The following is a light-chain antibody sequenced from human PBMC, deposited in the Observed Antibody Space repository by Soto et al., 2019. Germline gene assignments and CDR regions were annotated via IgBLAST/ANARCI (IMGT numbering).Light chain of an antibody. CDR1: QSVTSNY. CDR2: GAS. V-gene: IGKV3-20*01. J-gene: IGKJ1*01. CDR3: QHYVTSLTT. Sequence: EIVLTQSKGTLSFSPGERATLSFVASQSVTSNYFAWYQQKPGQAPRLLIFGASIRVTGIPDRFIGSGSGTDFTPTISRLEPEDFAVYYCQHYVTSLTTFGQGTKVDIK.